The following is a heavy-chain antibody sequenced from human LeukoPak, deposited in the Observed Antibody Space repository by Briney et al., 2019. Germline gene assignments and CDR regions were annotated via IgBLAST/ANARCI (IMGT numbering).Heavy chain of an antibody. Sequence: ASVKVSCKASGYTFTSYDINWVRQATGQGLEWMGWMNPNSGNTGYAQKFQGRVTMTRNTSISTAYMELSSLRSEDTAVYYCARGLRYFDWLLFKHYYYYYMDVWGKGTTVTISS. CDR2: MNPNSGNT. CDR1: GYTFTSYD. V-gene: IGHV1-8*01. D-gene: IGHD3-9*01. J-gene: IGHJ6*03. CDR3: ARGLRYFDWLLFKHYYYYYMDV.